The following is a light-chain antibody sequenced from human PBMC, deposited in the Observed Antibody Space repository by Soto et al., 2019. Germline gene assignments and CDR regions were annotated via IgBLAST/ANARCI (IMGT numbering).Light chain of an antibody. J-gene: IGKJ1*01. CDR2: GAS. CDR3: QQYNKWPRT. Sequence: EIVMTQSPATLSVSPGERATLSCRASQSVSNNLAWYRQKHGQAPRLLIDGASTRATGIQAMFSGSGCGKEFILTISRLQSEDFAVYYCQQYNKWPRTFGQGTKVEIK. CDR1: QSVSNN. V-gene: IGKV3-15*01.